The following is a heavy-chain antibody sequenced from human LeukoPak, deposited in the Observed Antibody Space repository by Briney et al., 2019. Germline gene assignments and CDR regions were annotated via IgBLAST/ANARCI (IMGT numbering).Heavy chain of an antibody. J-gene: IGHJ3*02. CDR1: GFTFSSYR. D-gene: IGHD5-12*01. Sequence: PGGSLRLSCAASGFTFSSYRMNWVRQAPGKGLEWVSSISSSSSYIYIADSVKGRFTISRDNAKNSLFLQMNSLRAEDTAVYYCARGGYSGYDSDAFDIWGQGTMVTVSS. CDR2: ISSSSSYI. V-gene: IGHV3-21*01. CDR3: ARGGYSGYDSDAFDI.